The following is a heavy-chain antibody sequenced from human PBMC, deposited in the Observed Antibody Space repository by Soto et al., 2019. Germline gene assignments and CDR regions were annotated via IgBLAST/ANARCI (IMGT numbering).Heavy chain of an antibody. V-gene: IGHV3-33*01. CDR3: ARDLLVRHRLEWQYAYYYYYGMDV. Sequence: TGGSLRLSCAASGFTFSSYGMHWVRQAPGKGLEWVAVIWYDGSNKYYADSVKGRFTISRDNSKNTLYLQMNSLRAEDTAVYYCARDLLVRHRLEWQYAYYYYYGMDVWGQGTTVTVSS. CDR2: IWYDGSNK. CDR1: GFTFSSYG. J-gene: IGHJ6*02. D-gene: IGHD3-3*01.